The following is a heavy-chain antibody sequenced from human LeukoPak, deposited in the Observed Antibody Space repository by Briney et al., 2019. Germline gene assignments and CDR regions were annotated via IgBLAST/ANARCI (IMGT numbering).Heavy chain of an antibody. Sequence: EASVTVSCKASGYTFTSYDINWVRQATGQGLEWMGWMNPNSGNTGYAQKFQGRVTMTRNTSISTAYMELSSLRSEDTAVYYCARGPFLTTGYDYWGQGTLVTVSS. CDR3: ARGPFLTTGYDY. CDR1: GYTFTSYD. CDR2: MNPNSGNT. V-gene: IGHV1-8*01. D-gene: IGHD4-4*01. J-gene: IGHJ4*02.